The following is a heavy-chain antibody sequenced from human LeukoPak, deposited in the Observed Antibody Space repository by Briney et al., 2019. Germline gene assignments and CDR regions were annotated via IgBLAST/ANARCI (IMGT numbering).Heavy chain of an antibody. CDR3: ARGSIIRGVII. D-gene: IGHD3-10*01. V-gene: IGHV3-48*03. CDR1: GFTFTSYE. J-gene: IGHJ3*02. CDR2: ISSSGSTI. Sequence: PGGSLRLSCAASGFTFTSYEMNWVRQAPGKGLEWVSYISSSGSTISYADSVKGRFIISRDNAKNSLYLQMNSLRAEDTAGYYCARGSIIRGVIIWGQGTMVTVSS.